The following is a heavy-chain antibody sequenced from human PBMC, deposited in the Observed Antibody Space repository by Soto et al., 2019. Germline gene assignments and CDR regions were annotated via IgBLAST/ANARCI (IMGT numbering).Heavy chain of an antibody. CDR3: ASFDSSGYSFPY. CDR1: GFTFSSYS. Sequence: GGSLRLSYAASGFTFSSYSMNWVRQAPGKGLEWVSSISSSSSYIYYADSVKGRFTISRDNAKNSLYLQMNSLRAEDTAVYYCASFDSSGYSFPYWGQGTLVTVSS. V-gene: IGHV3-21*01. J-gene: IGHJ4*02. CDR2: ISSSSSYI. D-gene: IGHD3-22*01.